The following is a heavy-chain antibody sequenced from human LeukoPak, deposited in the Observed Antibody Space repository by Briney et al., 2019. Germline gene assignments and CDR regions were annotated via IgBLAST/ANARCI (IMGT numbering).Heavy chain of an antibody. J-gene: IGHJ4*02. CDR1: GGTFSSSA. V-gene: IGHV1-69*06. D-gene: IGHD6-19*01. Sequence: ASVKFSCKAPGGTFSSSATSWVRQAPGQGLEWMGGIIPIFGTANYAQKFQGRVTINADKSTSTAYMELSSLRSEDTAVYYCAIDVSKAGYSSGWYYDYWGQGTLVTVSS. CDR2: IIPIFGTA. CDR3: AIDVSKAGYSSGWYYDY.